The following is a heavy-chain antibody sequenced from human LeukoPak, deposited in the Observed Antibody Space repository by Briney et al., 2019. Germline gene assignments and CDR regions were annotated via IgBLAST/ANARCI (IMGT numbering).Heavy chain of an antibody. D-gene: IGHD1-7*01. CDR1: GFTFSTYY. CDR3: ATTLYDY. V-gene: IGHV3-7*01. Sequence: GGSLRLSCAASGFTFSTYYMSWVRQAPGTGLEWVANIKQDGSEKYYVDSVKGRFTISRDNAKNSLYLQMNSLRAEDTAVYYCATTLYDYWGQGTLVTVSS. J-gene: IGHJ4*02. CDR2: IKQDGSEK.